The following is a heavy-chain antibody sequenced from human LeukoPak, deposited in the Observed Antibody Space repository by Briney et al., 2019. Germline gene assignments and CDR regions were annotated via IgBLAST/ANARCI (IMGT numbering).Heavy chain of an antibody. CDR2: ISGSGGST. J-gene: IGHJ4*02. D-gene: IGHD3-22*01. V-gene: IGHV3-23*01. Sequence: GGSLRLSCAASGFTFSSDAMSWVRQAPGKGLGWGSVISGSGGSTYYADSVKGRFTISRDNSKNTLYLQMNSLRAEDTAVYYCAKDPGGKYYYDSSCYIDYWGQGTLVTVSS. CDR3: AKDPGGKYYYDSSCYIDY. CDR1: GFTFSSDA.